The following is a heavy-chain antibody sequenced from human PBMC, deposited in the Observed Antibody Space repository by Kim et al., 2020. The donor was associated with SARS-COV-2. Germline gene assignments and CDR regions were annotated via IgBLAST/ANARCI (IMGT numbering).Heavy chain of an antibody. J-gene: IGHJ4*02. V-gene: IGHV1-18*01. Sequence: LQGRVTMTTDTSTSTAYMELRSLRSDDTAVYYCARILMVYAMGGAYYFDYWGQGTLVTVSS. D-gene: IGHD2-8*01. CDR3: ARILMVYAMGGAYYFDY.